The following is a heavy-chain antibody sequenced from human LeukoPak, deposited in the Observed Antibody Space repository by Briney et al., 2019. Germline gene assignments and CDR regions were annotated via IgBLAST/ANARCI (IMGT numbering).Heavy chain of an antibody. Sequence: SETLSFTCAVYGGSFSGYYWSWIRQPPGKGLEWIGEINHSGSTNYNPSLKSRVTISVDTSKNQFSLKLSSVTAADTAVYYCARGRGDYDSSGYYDPDFDYWGQGTLVTVSS. J-gene: IGHJ4*02. CDR2: INHSGST. D-gene: IGHD3-22*01. V-gene: IGHV4-34*01. CDR1: GGSFSGYY. CDR3: ARGRGDYDSSGYYDPDFDY.